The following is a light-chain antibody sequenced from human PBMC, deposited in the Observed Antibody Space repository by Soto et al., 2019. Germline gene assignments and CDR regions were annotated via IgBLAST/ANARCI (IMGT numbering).Light chain of an antibody. CDR1: QSISNY. V-gene: IGKV3-11*01. J-gene: IGKJ4*01. Sequence: EIVLTQSPATLSLSPGERATLSCRASQSISNYLGWYQQKPGQAPRLLIYDASNRATGIPARFSGSGSGTDFTLTISSLEPEDFAVYYCQQRSDWLTFGGGTKLEFK. CDR3: QQRSDWLT. CDR2: DAS.